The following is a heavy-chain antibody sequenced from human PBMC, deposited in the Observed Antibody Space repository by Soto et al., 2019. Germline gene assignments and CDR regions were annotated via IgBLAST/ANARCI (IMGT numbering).Heavy chain of an antibody. V-gene: IGHV1-18*01. J-gene: IGHJ4*02. CDR1: GYTFTSYG. Sequence: ASVKVSCKASGYTFTSYGISWVRQAPGQGLEWMGWISAYNGNTNYAQKLQGRVTMTTDTSTDAAYMELSSLRSEDTAVYYCATPVYDYWSGYPPFDYWGQGTLVTVSS. D-gene: IGHD3-3*01. CDR3: ATPVYDYWSGYPPFDY. CDR2: ISAYNGNT.